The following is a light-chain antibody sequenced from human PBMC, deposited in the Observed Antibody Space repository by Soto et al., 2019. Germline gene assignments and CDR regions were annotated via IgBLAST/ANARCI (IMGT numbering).Light chain of an antibody. CDR1: QSVRSN. CDR2: DAS. J-gene: IGKJ1*01. Sequence: ETVLTQSPATLSLSPGERATLSCRASQSVRSNLAWYQHKPGQAPRLLIYDASNRATGIPGRFSGSGSGTDFTLTISNLQPEDFAVYYCQQRDNWPWTFGQGAKVEIK. V-gene: IGKV3-11*01. CDR3: QQRDNWPWT.